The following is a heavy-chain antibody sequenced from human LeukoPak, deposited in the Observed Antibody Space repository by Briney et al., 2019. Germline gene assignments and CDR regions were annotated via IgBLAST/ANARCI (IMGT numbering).Heavy chain of an antibody. CDR3: AKEYGDYALGYYYGMDV. V-gene: IGHV3-30*01. D-gene: IGHD4-17*01. CDR2: ISYDGSNK. J-gene: IGHJ6*02. Sequence: GGSLRLSCAASGFTFSRHSMHWVRQAPGKGLEWVAVISYDGSNKYYADSVKGRFTISRDNSKNTLYLQMNSLRAEDTAVYYCAKEYGDYALGYYYGMDVWGQGTTVTVSS. CDR1: GFTFSRHS.